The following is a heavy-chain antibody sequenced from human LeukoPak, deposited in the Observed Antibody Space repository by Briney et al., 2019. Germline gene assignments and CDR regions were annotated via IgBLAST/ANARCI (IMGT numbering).Heavy chain of an antibody. CDR2: ISSSGSTI. V-gene: IGHV3-48*03. J-gene: IGHJ3*02. CDR1: GFTFSSYE. Sequence: GGSLRLSCAASGFTFSSYEMNWVRQAPGKGLEWVSYISSSGSTIYYADSVKGRFTISRDNAKNSLYLQMNSLRAEDTAVYYCARKQTIFGVVTAFDIWGQGTMVTVSS. D-gene: IGHD3-3*01. CDR3: ARKQTIFGVVTAFDI.